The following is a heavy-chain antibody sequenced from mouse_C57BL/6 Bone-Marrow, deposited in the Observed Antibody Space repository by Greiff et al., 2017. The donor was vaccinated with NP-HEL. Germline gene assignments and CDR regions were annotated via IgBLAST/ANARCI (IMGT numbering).Heavy chain of an antibody. J-gene: IGHJ3*01. Sequence: VKLVESGAELVRPGASVTLSCKASGYTFTDYEMHWVKQTPVHGLEWIGAIDPETGGTAYNQKFTGKAILTADKSSSTAYMELRSLTSEDSAVYYCTKGDYYGSSGWFAYWGQGTLVTVAA. D-gene: IGHD1-1*01. CDR1: GYTFTDYE. CDR2: IDPETGGT. V-gene: IGHV1-15*01. CDR3: TKGDYYGSSGWFAY.